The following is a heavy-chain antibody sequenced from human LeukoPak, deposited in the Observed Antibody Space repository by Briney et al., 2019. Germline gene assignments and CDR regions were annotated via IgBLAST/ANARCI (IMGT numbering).Heavy chain of an antibody. CDR3: ARDRYQLSALGYYVDV. D-gene: IGHD2-2*01. J-gene: IGHJ6*03. CDR1: GGTFSSYA. CDR2: IIPIFGTA. V-gene: IGHV1-69*05. Sequence: SVKVSCKASGGTFSSYAISWVRQAPGQGLEWMGGIIPIFGTANYAQKFQGSVTITTDESTSTAYMELSSLRSEDTAVNYCARDRYQLSALGYYVDVWGKGTTVTVSS.